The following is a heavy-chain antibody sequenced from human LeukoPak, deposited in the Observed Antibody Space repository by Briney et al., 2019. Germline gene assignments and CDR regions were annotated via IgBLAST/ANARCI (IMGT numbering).Heavy chain of an antibody. V-gene: IGHV3-21*01. CDR3: AREKVTGTNPLFTRPNYYMDV. J-gene: IGHJ6*03. CDR2: ISSSSTYI. D-gene: IGHD6-19*01. Sequence: GGSLRLSCAASGFILSTYSMNWVRQAPGEGLEWVSSISSSSTYIYYADSMKGRFTISRDNAKNSLYLQMNSLRAEDTAVYYCAREKVTGTNPLFTRPNYYMDVWGKGTTVTVSS. CDR1: GFILSTYS.